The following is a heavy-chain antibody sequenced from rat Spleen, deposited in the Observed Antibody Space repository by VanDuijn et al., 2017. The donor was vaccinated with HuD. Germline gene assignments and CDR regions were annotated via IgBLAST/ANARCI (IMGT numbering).Heavy chain of an antibody. Sequence: EVQLQESGPGLVKPSQSLSLTCSVTGYSITSGYGWNWIRKFPGNKLEWMGYINSAGSTNYNPPLKSQISMTRDTSKNQFFLQLTSVIIEDTATYYCARLSYYGYNYFDYWGQGTLVTVSS. D-gene: IGHD1-9*01. CDR3: ARLSYYGYNYFDY. CDR2: INSAGST. CDR1: GYSITSGYG. V-gene: IGHV3-3*01. J-gene: IGHJ3*01.